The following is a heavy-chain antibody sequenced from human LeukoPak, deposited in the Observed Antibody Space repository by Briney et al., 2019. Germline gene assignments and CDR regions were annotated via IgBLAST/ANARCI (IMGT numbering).Heavy chain of an antibody. CDR2: INHSGST. D-gene: IGHD2-8*01. J-gene: IGHJ4*02. V-gene: IGHV4-34*01. Sequence: PSETLSLTCTVSGGSISSYYWSWTRQPPGKGLEWIGEINHSGSTNYNPSLKSRVTISVDTSKNQFSLKLSSVTAADTAVYYCARRESGVQDYWGQGTLVTVSS. CDR3: ARRESGVQDY. CDR1: GGSISSYY.